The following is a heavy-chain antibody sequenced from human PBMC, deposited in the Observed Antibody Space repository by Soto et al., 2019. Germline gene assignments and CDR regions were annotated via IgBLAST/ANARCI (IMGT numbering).Heavy chain of an antibody. J-gene: IGHJ4*02. V-gene: IGHV3-11*06. CDR1: RFTFSDYY. CDR2: ISSNGKYR. D-gene: IGHD6-19*01. Sequence: GGSLRLSCAASRFTFSDYYMTWIRQAPGKGLEWVSYISSNGKYRGYAGSLKGRFTISRENAKNSLYLQMNSLRAEDTAVYYCARMAMAGNFDYWGQGTLVTVSS. CDR3: ARMAMAGNFDY.